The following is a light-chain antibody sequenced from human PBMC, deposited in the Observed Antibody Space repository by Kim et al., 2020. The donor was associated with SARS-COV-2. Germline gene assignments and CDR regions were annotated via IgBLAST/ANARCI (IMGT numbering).Light chain of an antibody. CDR2: QDE. CDR3: QVWDSTTTA. CDR1: KLGNKY. J-gene: IGLJ2*01. Sequence: SYELTQPPSVSVSPGQTASIPCSGDKLGNKYVCWYQQKPGQSPVVVMYQDERRPSGIPERFSGSNSGNTATLTISGTQAMDEADYYCQVWDSTTTAFGGG. V-gene: IGLV3-1*01.